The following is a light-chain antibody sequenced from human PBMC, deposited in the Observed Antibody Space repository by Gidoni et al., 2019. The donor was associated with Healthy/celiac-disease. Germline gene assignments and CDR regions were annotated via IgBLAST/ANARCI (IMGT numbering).Light chain of an antibody. V-gene: IGKV3-11*01. CDR3: QQRRNWPFT. J-gene: IGKJ3*01. Sequence: EIVLTPSPATLSLSPGERATLSCRASQSVSSYLAWYQQKPGQAPRLLIYDASNRATGIPARFSGSGSGTDFTLTISSLEPEDFAVYYCQQRRNWPFTFXPXTKVDIK. CDR1: QSVSSY. CDR2: DAS.